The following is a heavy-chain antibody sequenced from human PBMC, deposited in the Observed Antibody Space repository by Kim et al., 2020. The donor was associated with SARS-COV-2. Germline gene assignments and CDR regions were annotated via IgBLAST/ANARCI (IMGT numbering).Heavy chain of an antibody. Sequence: ASVKVSCKVSGYTLTELSMHWVRQAPGKGLEWMGGFDPEDGETIYAQKFQGRVTMTEDTSTDTAYMELSSLRSEDTAVYYCATEVPVRGVIMRYYYYYGMDVWGQGTTVTVSS. CDR3: ATEVPVRGVIMRYYYYYGMDV. CDR2: FDPEDGET. D-gene: IGHD3-10*01. V-gene: IGHV1-24*01. J-gene: IGHJ6*02. CDR1: GYTLTELS.